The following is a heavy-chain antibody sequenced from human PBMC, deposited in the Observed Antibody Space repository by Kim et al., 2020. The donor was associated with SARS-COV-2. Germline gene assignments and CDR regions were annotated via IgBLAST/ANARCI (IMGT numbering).Heavy chain of an antibody. Sequence: SETLSLTCTVSGYSISSGYYWGWIRQPPGKGLEWIGSIYHSGSTYYNPSLKSRVTISVDTSKNQFSLKLSSVTAADTAVYYCARTRTRDYGMDVWGQGTTVTVSS. J-gene: IGHJ6*02. CDR3: ARTRTRDYGMDV. V-gene: IGHV4-38-2*02. CDR2: IYHSGST. CDR1: GYSISSGYY.